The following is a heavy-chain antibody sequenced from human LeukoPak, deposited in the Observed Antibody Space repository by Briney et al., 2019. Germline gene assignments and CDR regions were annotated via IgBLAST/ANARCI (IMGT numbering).Heavy chain of an antibody. V-gene: IGHV3-53*01. CDR3: ASTEYSRIDY. Sequence: GGSLRLSCAASGFAVSSNYMSWVRQAPGKGLEWVSVLYSGGSTYYADSVKGRFTISRDNSKNTLYLQMNSLRAEDTAVYYCASTEYSRIDYWGQGTLVTVSS. D-gene: IGHD2/OR15-2a*01. CDR1: GFAVSSNY. CDR2: LYSGGST. J-gene: IGHJ4*02.